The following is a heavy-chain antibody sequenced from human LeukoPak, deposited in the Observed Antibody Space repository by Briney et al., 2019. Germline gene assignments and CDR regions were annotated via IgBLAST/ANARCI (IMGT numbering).Heavy chain of an antibody. Sequence: GGSLRLSCAASGFTFSNYWMSWVCQAPGKGLEWVANIKEDGSEKSYVDSVKGRFTISRDNAKNSLYLQMNSLRAEDTAVYYCARVSAGDYPDYWGQGTLVTVSS. CDR2: IKEDGSEK. V-gene: IGHV3-7*03. CDR3: ARVSAGDYPDY. D-gene: IGHD7-27*01. CDR1: GFTFSNYW. J-gene: IGHJ4*02.